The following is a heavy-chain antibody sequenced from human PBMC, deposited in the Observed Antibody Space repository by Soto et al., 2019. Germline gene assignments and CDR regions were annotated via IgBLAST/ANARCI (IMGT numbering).Heavy chain of an antibody. CDR3: AREILTIVPDSITSWLHP. J-gene: IGHJ5*02. D-gene: IGHD2-2*01. V-gene: IGHV1-2*02. Sequence: GSSVKVSCKESGCTFTGDYMHWVRQAPGQGLEWMGWINANSGGTNYAQTFQGSVTTTRDTSINTAYMELSRLRSDDTAVYYCAREILTIVPDSITSWLHPWGPGPLVRVSS. CDR1: GCTFTGDY. CDR2: INANSGGT.